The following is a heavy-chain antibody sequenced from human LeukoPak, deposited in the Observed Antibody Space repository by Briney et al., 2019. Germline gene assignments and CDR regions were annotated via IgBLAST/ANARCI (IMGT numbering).Heavy chain of an antibody. D-gene: IGHD7-27*01. CDR3: ARDFDWGSGH. CDR2: ISGDGSDT. J-gene: IGHJ4*02. Sequence: GGSLRLSCAASGFTFSTYWMHWVRQAPGKGLVRVSRISGDGSDTRYADSVKGRFTISRDNAKNTLYLQLNGLRAEDTAVYYCARDFDWGSGHWGQGTLVTVSS. CDR1: GFTFSTYW. V-gene: IGHV3-74*01.